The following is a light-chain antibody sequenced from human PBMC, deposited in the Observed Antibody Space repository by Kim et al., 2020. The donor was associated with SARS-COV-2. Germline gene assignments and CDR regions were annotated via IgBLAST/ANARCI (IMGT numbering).Light chain of an antibody. Sequence: HSVTISCTASSTYVGRYTYVSWHQHHPGKAPKLIIYDVNNRPSGVPNRFSGSKSGNTASLTVSGLQSEDEADYYCSSYAGTNNFYVLGTGTKVSVL. CDR2: DVN. CDR1: STYVGRYTY. CDR3: SSYAGTNNFYV. J-gene: IGLJ1*01. V-gene: IGLV2-8*01.